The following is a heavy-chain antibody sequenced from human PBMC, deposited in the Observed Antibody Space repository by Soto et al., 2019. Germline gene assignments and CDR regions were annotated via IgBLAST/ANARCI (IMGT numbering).Heavy chain of an antibody. Sequence: QVQLVQSGAEVKKPGSSVKVSCKASGGTFSSLAISWVRQAPGQGLEWMGGLVPVFGTANYAQKFQDRVIITADKSTSISYMELSSLRSEDTAVYYCARSPGVFDYWGQGTLVTVSS. CDR2: LVPVFGTA. V-gene: IGHV1-69*06. J-gene: IGHJ4*02. CDR1: GGTFSSLA. CDR3: ARSPGVFDY. D-gene: IGHD3-10*01.